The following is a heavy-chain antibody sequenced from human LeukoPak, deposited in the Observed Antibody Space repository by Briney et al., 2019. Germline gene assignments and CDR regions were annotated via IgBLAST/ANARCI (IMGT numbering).Heavy chain of an antibody. V-gene: IGHV1-46*01. CDR1: GYTFTSYY. CDR3: ARGDIVVLPAGIPHNWFDP. Sequence: ASVKVSCKASGYTFTSYYMHWVRQAPGQGLEWMGIINPSGGSTSYAQKFQGRVTITADESTSTAYMELSSLRSDDTAVYYCARGDIVVLPAGIPHNWFDPWGQGTLVTVSS. J-gene: IGHJ5*02. D-gene: IGHD2-2*02. CDR2: INPSGGST.